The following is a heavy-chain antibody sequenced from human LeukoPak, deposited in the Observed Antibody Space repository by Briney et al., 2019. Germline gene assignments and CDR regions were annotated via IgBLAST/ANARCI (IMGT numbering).Heavy chain of an antibody. J-gene: IGHJ5*02. V-gene: IGHV3-21*01. Sequence: GGSLRLSCAASGFTFSSYAMSWVRQAPGKGLEWVSSISSSSSYIYYADSVKGRFTISRDNAKNSLYLQMNSLRAEDTAVYYCARDLSGSSSWYAWGQGTLVTVSS. CDR1: GFTFSSYA. D-gene: IGHD6-13*01. CDR2: ISSSSSYI. CDR3: ARDLSGSSSWYA.